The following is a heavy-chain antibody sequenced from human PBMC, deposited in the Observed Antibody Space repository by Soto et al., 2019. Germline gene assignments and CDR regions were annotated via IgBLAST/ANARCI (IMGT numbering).Heavy chain of an antibody. V-gene: IGHV5-10-1*01. CDR2: IDPSDSYT. CDR1: GYSFTSYW. J-gene: IGHJ4*02. D-gene: IGHD5-12*01. Sequence: PGESVKISCNGSGYSFTSYWISWVRQMPGKGLEWMGRIDPSDSYTNYSPSFQGHVTISADKSISTAYLQWSSLKASDTAMYYCARHSNTYSGYDWDYWGQGTLVTSPQ. CDR3: ARHSNTYSGYDWDY.